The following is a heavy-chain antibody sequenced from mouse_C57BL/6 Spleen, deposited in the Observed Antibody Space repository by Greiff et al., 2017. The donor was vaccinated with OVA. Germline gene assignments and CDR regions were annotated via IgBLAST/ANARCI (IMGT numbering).Heavy chain of an antibody. Sequence: VQLQESGPELVKPGASVKISCKASGYAFSSSWMNWVKQRPGKGLEWIGRIYPGDGDTNYNGKFKGKATLTADKSSSTAYMQLSSLTSEDSAVYFCASYYDPAWFAYWGQGTLVTVSA. V-gene: IGHV1-82*01. D-gene: IGHD1-1*02. CDR2: IYPGDGDT. CDR1: GYAFSSSW. CDR3: ASYYDPAWFAY. J-gene: IGHJ3*01.